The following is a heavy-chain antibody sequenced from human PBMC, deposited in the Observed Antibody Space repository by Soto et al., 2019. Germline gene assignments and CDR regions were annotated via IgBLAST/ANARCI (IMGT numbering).Heavy chain of an antibody. V-gene: IGHV1-18*01. CDR1: GYTFSNYG. D-gene: IGHD2-2*01. Sequence: SVKVSCKTSGYTFSNYGITWVGQAPGRPLEWLGWISLYSDGTNYAQKFQGRVSMTTDTSTTTAYMELRSLRSDDTAVYYCARVVQGADACLGPWGQGTLVTVSS. CDR3: ARVVQGADACLGP. CDR2: ISLYSDGT. J-gene: IGHJ5*02.